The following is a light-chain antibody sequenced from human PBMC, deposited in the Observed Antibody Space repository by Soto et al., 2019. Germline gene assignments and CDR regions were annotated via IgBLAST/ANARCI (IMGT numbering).Light chain of an antibody. V-gene: IGKV3-15*01. J-gene: IGKJ4*01. CDR1: QGVKDY. CDR3: QPADSFPPT. CDR2: GAS. Sequence: EIMMTQSPATLYVSTGERATLSCRASQGVKDYVAWVQQKPGQAPRLLIYGASTRATAIPARFSGRGSGTDFTLTIRSLQPEDFSTYFWQPADSFPPTFGGGTDVDI.